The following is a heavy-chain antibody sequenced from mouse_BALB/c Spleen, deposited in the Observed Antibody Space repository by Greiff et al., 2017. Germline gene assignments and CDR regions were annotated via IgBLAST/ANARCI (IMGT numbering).Heavy chain of an antibody. CDR3: ARRGYYYNFDY. J-gene: IGHJ2*01. CDR2: INPSTGYT. D-gene: IGHD1-1*01. CDR1: GYTFTSYW. Sequence: VQLVESGAELAKPGASVKMSCKASGYTFTSYWMHWVKQRPGQGLEWIGYINPSTGYTEYNQKFKDKATLTADKSSSTAYMQLSSLTSEDSAVYYCARRGYYYNFDYWGQGTTLTVSS. V-gene: IGHV1-7*01.